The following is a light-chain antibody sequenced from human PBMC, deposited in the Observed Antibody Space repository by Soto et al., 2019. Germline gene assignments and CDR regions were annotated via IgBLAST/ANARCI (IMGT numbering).Light chain of an antibody. CDR3: QQYHPWPP. CDR1: QSVSSSY. CDR2: RAS. J-gene: IGKJ5*01. Sequence: DIGLTHAPGTLSFSPGDRATVSCSASQSVSSSYLAWYQQKPGQAPRLLIYRASTRATGIPARFSGSGSGTEFTLTISSLQSEDLGVYYCQQYHPWPPFGQGRRLETK. V-gene: IGKV3D-7*01.